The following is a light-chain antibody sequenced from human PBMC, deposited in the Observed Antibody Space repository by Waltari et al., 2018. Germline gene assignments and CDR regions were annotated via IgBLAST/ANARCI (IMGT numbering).Light chain of an antibody. Sequence: EIVMTQSPGTLSVSPGERATLSCRASQNINNDLAWYQEKPGQAPRLLIYGASARATGIPARFSGSGSGTEFTLTINSLQSEDSALYYCQQYNYWPLLTFGGGTKVEIK. CDR3: QQYNYWPLLT. J-gene: IGKJ4*01. V-gene: IGKV3-15*01. CDR1: QNINND. CDR2: GAS.